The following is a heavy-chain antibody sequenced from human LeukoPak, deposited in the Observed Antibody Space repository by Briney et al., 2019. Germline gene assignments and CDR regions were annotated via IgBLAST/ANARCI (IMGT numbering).Heavy chain of an antibody. CDR3: AKGVCLWFAFYFDY. D-gene: IGHD3-10*01. Sequence: PGGSLRLSCAGSGFTLGSYAMSWVRQAPGKGLEWVSAISGNGYNTYYADSVKGRFTISSESSGNTLYLQMHNLRAEDTAVYYCAKGVCLWFAFYFDYWGQGTLVTVSS. J-gene: IGHJ4*02. CDR1: GFTLGSYA. CDR2: ISGNGYNT. V-gene: IGHV3-23*01.